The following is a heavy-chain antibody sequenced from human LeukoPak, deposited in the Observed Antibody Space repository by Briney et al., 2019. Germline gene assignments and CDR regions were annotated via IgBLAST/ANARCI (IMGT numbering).Heavy chain of an antibody. Sequence: KPSETLSLTCAVYGGSFSGYYWSWIRQPPGKGLEWIGEINHSGSTNYNPSLKSRVTISVDTSKNQFSLKLSSVTAADTAVYYCAGKSSGWYGDAFDIWSQGTMVTVSS. CDR1: GGSFSGYY. V-gene: IGHV4-34*01. CDR2: INHSGST. CDR3: AGKSSGWYGDAFDI. J-gene: IGHJ3*02. D-gene: IGHD6-19*01.